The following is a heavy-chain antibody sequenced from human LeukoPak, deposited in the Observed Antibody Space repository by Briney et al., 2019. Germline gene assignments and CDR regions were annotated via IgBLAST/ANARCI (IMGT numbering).Heavy chain of an antibody. V-gene: IGHV3-9*03. CDR1: GFTFDDYA. CDR3: AKDGGRGYSGYDYFFDY. CDR2: ISWNSGSI. Sequence: GGSLRLSCAASGFTFDDYAMHWVRQAPGKGLEWVSGISWNSGSIGYADSVKGRFTISRDNAKNSPYLQMNSLRAEDMALYYCAKDGGRGYSGYDYFFDYWGQGTLVTVSS. D-gene: IGHD5-12*01. J-gene: IGHJ4*02.